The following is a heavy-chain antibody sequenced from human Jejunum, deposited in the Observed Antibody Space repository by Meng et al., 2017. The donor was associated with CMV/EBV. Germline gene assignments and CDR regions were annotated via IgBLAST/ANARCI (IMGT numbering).Heavy chain of an antibody. CDR1: GFTFSSDG. Sequence: QVQLGESGGGLVKPGGSLVLSWAASGFTFSSDGMHWVRQAPGRGPEWVAFIEYDGSDKYYADSMKGRFTISRDNSKNTMYLQMTSLKAEDTALYYCAKDVDHWGQGTLVTVSS. CDR3: AKDVDH. J-gene: IGHJ4*02. CDR2: IEYDGSDK. V-gene: IGHV3-30*02.